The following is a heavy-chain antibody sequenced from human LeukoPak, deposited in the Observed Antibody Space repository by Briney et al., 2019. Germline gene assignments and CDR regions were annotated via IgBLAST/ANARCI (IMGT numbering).Heavy chain of an antibody. V-gene: IGHV3-30*03. J-gene: IGHJ4*02. Sequence: GGSLRLSCAASGFIFSSYGMHWVRQAPGKGLEWVAVMSYDGSNKYYADSVKGRFTISRDNSKNTLYLQMNSLRAEDTAVYYCARDEWELIRWNFAYWGQGTLVTVSS. CDR1: GFIFSSYG. CDR2: MSYDGSNK. D-gene: IGHD1-26*01. CDR3: ARDEWELIRWNFAY.